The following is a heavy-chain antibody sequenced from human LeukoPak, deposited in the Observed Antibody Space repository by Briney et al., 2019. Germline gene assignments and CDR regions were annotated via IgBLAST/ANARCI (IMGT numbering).Heavy chain of an antibody. Sequence: GGSLRLSCAASGFTFSNYGMHWVRQAPGKGLEWVAFVRSDGDIKYYADSVKGRFTISRDNSRTTLYLQMNSLRVEDTAVYHCAKDLPAAYFDYWGQGTLVTVSS. CDR1: GFTFSNYG. D-gene: IGHD2-2*01. CDR2: VRSDGDIK. CDR3: AKDLPAAYFDY. V-gene: IGHV3-30*02. J-gene: IGHJ4*02.